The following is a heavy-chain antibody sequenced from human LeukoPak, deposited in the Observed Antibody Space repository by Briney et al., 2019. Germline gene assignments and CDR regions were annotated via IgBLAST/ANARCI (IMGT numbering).Heavy chain of an antibody. CDR1: GFTFSSHW. D-gene: IGHD3-9*01. CDR3: ARVNEDFDWRNDAFDI. Sequence: QSGGSLRLSCAASGFTFSSHWMHWVRQASGKALVWVSRINTDGSSTSYADSVKGRFTISRDNAKNTLYLQMNSLRAEDTAVYYCARVNEDFDWRNDAFDIWGQGTMVTVSS. V-gene: IGHV3-74*01. J-gene: IGHJ3*02. CDR2: INTDGSST.